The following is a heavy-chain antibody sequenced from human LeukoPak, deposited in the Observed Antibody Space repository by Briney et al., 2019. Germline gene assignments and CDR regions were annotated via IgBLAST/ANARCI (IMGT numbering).Heavy chain of an antibody. J-gene: IGHJ4*02. Sequence: ASVKVSCKASGGTFSSYAISWVRQAPGQGLEWMGGIIPIFGTANYAQKFQGRVTITADESTSTPYMELSSLRSEDTAVYYCARGPTGAGDYENYFDYWGQGTLVTVSS. V-gene: IGHV1-69*13. CDR1: GGTFSSYA. D-gene: IGHD4-17*01. CDR2: IIPIFGTA. CDR3: ARGPTGAGDYENYFDY.